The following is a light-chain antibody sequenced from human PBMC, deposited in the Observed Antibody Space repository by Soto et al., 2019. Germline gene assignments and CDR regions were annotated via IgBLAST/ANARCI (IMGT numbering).Light chain of an antibody. CDR3: QQYNSYSIT. CDR1: QSISSW. CDR2: DAS. J-gene: IGKJ5*01. V-gene: IGKV1-5*01. Sequence: DIQMTQSPSTLSASVVDRVTITCRASQSISSWLAWYQQKPGKAPKLLIYDASSLESGVPSRFSGSGSGTEFTLTISSLQPDDFATYYCQQYNSYSITFGQGKRLEIK.